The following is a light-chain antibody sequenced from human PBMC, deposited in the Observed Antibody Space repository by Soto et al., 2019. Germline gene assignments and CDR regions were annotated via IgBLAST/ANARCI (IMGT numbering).Light chain of an antibody. CDR1: SSDVGDNY. J-gene: IGLJ1*01. Sequence: QSVLTQHPSASGSPGQSVTISCTGTSSDVGDNYVSWYQQHLGKAPKLMIYDVTERPSGVSNRFSGSKSGNTASLTISGLQAEDEGDYYCSSYPISTTYVFGTGTKVTVL. CDR3: SSYPISTTYV. CDR2: DVT. V-gene: IGLV2-14*03.